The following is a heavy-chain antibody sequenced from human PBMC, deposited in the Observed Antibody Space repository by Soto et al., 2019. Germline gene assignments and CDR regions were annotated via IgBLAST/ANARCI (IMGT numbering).Heavy chain of an antibody. Sequence: QVQLEQSGAEVKKPGASVKVSCKTSGYTFTDHYLHWVRQAPGQGLEWMGWINPKSGTISNAQKFQGRVTMTRDTSNSTRYVELSRLRSDDTAVYSCALTSEVRLVRSLDYFGQGTLVTVSS. CDR1: GYTFTDHY. D-gene: IGHD3-16*01. CDR2: INPKSGTI. J-gene: IGHJ4*02. CDR3: ALTSEVRLVRSLDY. V-gene: IGHV1-2*02.